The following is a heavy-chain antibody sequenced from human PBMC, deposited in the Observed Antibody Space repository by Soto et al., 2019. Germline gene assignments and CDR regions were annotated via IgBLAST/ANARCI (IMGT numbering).Heavy chain of an antibody. CDR1: GFTFSIYS. J-gene: IGHJ4*02. CDR3: VRRLAGSGTNYFDY. CDR2: IISTGSTM. D-gene: IGHD6-13*01. Sequence: VQLVESGGGLVQPGGSLRLSCAASGFTFSIYSMAWARQAPGKGLEWVSSIISTGSTMYYADSVKGRFTISRDNAKNSLYLQMNSLRDEDTAVYYCVRRLAGSGTNYFDYWGQGTLVTVSS. V-gene: IGHV3-48*02.